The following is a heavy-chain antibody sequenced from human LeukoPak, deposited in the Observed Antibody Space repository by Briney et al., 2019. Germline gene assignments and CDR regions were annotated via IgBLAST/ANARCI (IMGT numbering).Heavy chain of an antibody. CDR1: GYTFTNYY. CDR2: INPSGGNT. V-gene: IGHV1-46*01. D-gene: IGHD6-19*01. Sequence: ASVKVSCKASGYTFTNYYIYWVRQAPRQGLEWMGIINPSGGNTNYAQKFQGRVTMTRDMSTSTVYMELSSLRSDDTAVYYCARSRSSGWSAVDYWGQGTLVTVSS. CDR3: ARSRSSGWSAVDY. J-gene: IGHJ4*02.